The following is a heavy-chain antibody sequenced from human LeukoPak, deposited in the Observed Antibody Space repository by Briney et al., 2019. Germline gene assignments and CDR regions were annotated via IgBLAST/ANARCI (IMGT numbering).Heavy chain of an antibody. V-gene: IGHV4-59*01. Sequence: SETLSLTCTVSGGSISRYYWSWIRRPPGKGLEWIGYIYYSGSTNYNPSLKSRVTISVDTSKNQFSLKLSSVTAADTAVYYCARFINSGSYVDYWGQGTLVTVSS. CDR3: ARFINSGSYVDY. CDR1: GGSISRYY. D-gene: IGHD1-26*01. CDR2: IYYSGST. J-gene: IGHJ4*02.